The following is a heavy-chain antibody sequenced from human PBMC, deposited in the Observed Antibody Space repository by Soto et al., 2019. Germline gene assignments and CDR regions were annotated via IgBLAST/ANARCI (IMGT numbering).Heavy chain of an antibody. CDR1: GYTFTSYG. V-gene: IGHV1-18*01. Sequence: QVQLVQSGAEVKKPGASVKVSCKASGYTFTSYGISWVRQAPGQGLEWMGWINAYNGNTNYAQKLQGRVTITTDTSTSTAYMSLRRLRYDDKPVDYCARVLHPFEPWGQGTLVTVSS. D-gene: IGHD4-4*01. J-gene: IGHJ5*02. CDR2: INAYNGNT. CDR3: ARVLHPFEP.